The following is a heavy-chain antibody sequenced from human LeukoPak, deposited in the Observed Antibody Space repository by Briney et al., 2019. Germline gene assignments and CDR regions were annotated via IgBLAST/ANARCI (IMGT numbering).Heavy chain of an antibody. CDR2: INHSGST. CDR3: ARLVSSGWYSGDY. J-gene: IGHJ4*02. CDR1: GGSFSGYY. V-gene: IGHV4-34*01. Sequence: SETLSLTCAVYGGSFSGYYWSWIRQPPGKGLEWIGEINHSGSTNYNPSLKSRVTISVDTSKNQFSLKLSSVTAADTAVYYCARLVSSGWYSGDYWGQGTLVTVSS. D-gene: IGHD6-19*01.